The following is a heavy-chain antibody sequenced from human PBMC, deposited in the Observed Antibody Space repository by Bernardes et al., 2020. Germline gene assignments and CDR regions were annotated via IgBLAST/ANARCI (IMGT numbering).Heavy chain of an antibody. Sequence: GGSLRLSCVASGFTLSDAWMTWVRQAPGKGLEWVGRIKSKSDGGTTDYAAPVKGRFMISRDDSKNTLYLQMNSLKAEDTAVYYCTKANCGGDCPGYNWFDTWGQGTLVTVSS. CDR3: TKANCGGDCPGYNWFDT. V-gene: IGHV3-15*01. CDR1: GFTLSDAW. J-gene: IGHJ5*02. D-gene: IGHD2-21*01. CDR2: IKSKSDGGTT.